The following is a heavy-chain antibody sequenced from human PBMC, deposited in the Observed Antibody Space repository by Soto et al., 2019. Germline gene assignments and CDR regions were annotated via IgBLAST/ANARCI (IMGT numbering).Heavy chain of an antibody. Sequence: VGSLRLSCAASGFTFSSYSMNWVRQAPGKGLEWVSSISGSGGSTYYADSVKGRFTISRDNSKNTLYLQMNSLKAEDTVVYYCAKGNVHYYYYMDVWRKGTTVTV. CDR3: AKGNVHYYYYMDV. V-gene: IGHV3-23*01. D-gene: IGHD1-1*01. J-gene: IGHJ6*03. CDR1: GFTFSSYS. CDR2: ISGSGGST.